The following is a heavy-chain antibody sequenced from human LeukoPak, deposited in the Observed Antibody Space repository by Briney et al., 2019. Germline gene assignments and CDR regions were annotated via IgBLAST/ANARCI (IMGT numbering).Heavy chain of an antibody. CDR3: AREGYSSGWLNAFDI. V-gene: IGHV3-20*04. Sequence: PGGSLRLSCAASGFTFDDYGMSWVRQAPGKGLVWVSGINWNGGSTTYADSVKGRFTISRDNAKNSLYLQMNSLRVEDTDLYYCAREGYSSGWLNAFDIWGQGTMVTVSS. CDR1: GFTFDDYG. CDR2: INWNGGST. J-gene: IGHJ3*02. D-gene: IGHD6-19*01.